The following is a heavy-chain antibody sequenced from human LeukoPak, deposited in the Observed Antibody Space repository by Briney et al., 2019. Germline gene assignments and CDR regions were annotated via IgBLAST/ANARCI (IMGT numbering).Heavy chain of an antibody. J-gene: IGHJ4*02. CDR1: GLVFGKYA. CDR2: ISDDSSFT. D-gene: IGHD5-12*01. Sequence: PGGSLRLSCAASGLVFGKYAMAWVRQAPGKGVECGSIISDDSSFTYYLHSVKGPSTISRDNSKNTLYLHMTSLKAANTAVYYCAKGLSSGPGCDSFAYWGQGALVTVSS. CDR3: AKGLSSGPGCDSFAY. V-gene: IGHV3-23*01.